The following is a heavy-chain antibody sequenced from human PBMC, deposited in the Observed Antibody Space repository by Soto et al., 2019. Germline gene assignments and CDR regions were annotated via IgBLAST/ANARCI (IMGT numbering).Heavy chain of an antibody. CDR2: ISSSGSMI. CDR3: AREAFDSDALDM. V-gene: IGHV3-11*01. Sequence: QVQLVESGGGLVKPGGSLRLSCTVSGFTFSDYYMSWIRQAPGKGLEWLSYISSSGSMIQYADSVKGRCTISRDNAKNSLYRQMNSLRAEDTDVYYCAREAFDSDALDMWGQGTMVTVSS. D-gene: IGHD3-22*01. J-gene: IGHJ3*02. CDR1: GFTFSDYY.